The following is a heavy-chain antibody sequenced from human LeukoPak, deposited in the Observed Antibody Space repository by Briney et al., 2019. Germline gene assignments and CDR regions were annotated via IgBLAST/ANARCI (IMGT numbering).Heavy chain of an antibody. CDR1: GGSISSSSYY. D-gene: IGHD3-22*01. CDR3: ARAGYYDSSLPALNWFDP. CDR2: IYYSGST. J-gene: IGHJ5*02. V-gene: IGHV4-39*01. Sequence: SETLSLTCTVSGGSISSSSYYWGWIRQPPGKGLEWIGSIYYSGSTYYNPSLKSRVTISVDTPKNQFSLKLSSVTAADTAVYYCARAGYYDSSLPALNWFDPWGQGTLVTVSS.